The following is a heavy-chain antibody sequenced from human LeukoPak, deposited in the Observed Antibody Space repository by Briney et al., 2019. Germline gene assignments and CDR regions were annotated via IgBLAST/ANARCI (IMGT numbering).Heavy chain of an antibody. Sequence: SGTLSLTCTVPGGSINSYYSSWIRQPAGKGLEWIGRIHSSGSTNYKPSLKSRVSMSVDTSKNQFSLKLTSVTAADTAVYYCARGGKATVVTMWGQEILVTVSS. D-gene: IGHD4-23*01. CDR3: ARGGKATVVTM. CDR1: GGSINSYY. CDR2: IHSSGST. J-gene: IGHJ4*02. V-gene: IGHV4-4*07.